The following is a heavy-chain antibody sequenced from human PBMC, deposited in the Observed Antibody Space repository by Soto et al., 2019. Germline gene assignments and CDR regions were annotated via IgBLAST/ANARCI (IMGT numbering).Heavy chain of an antibody. CDR1: GGSFSGYY. CDR2: INHSGST. Sequence: PSETLSLTCAVYGGSFSGYYWSWIRQPPGKGLEWIGEINHSGSTNYKPSLKSRVTISVDTSKNQFSLKLSSVTAADTAVYYCARAAPRYCSGGSCSSGRDYWGQGTLVTVSS. D-gene: IGHD2-15*01. J-gene: IGHJ4*02. V-gene: IGHV4-34*01. CDR3: ARAAPRYCSGGSCSSGRDY.